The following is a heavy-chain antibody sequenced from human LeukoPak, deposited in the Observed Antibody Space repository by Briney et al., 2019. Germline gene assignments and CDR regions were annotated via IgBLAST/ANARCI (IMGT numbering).Heavy chain of an antibody. J-gene: IGHJ4*02. Sequence: GGSLRLSCAASGFTFSNFVMSWVRQAPGKGLEWVSAVSGSGDTTYYPDSVKGRFTISRDNSRNTLLLQMNSLRAEDTAVYYCAKDHRGGYWGQGTLVTVSS. CDR1: GFTFSNFV. CDR2: VSGSGDTT. CDR3: AKDHRGGY. V-gene: IGHV3-23*01. D-gene: IGHD2-15*01.